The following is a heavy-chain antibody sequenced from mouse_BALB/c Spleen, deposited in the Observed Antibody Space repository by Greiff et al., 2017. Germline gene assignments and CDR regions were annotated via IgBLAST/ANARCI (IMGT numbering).Heavy chain of an antibody. CDR3: ARHYYVNSRWYFDV. J-gene: IGHJ1*01. CDR2: IYPGDGDT. Sequence: QVQLQQSGPELVKPGASVKISCKASGYAFSSSWMNWVKQRPGQGLEWIGRIYPGDGDTNYNGKFKGKATLTADKSSSTAYMQLSSLTSVDSAVYFCARHYYVNSRWYFDVWGAGTTVTVSS. D-gene: IGHD2-1*01. CDR1: GYAFSSSW. V-gene: IGHV1-82*01.